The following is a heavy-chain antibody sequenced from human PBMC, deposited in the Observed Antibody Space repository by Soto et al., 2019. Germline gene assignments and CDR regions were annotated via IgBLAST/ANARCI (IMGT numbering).Heavy chain of an antibody. J-gene: IGHJ4*02. CDR3: ARDRPRGYSYGPRAY. Sequence: QVQLVQSGAEVKKPGASVKVSCKASGYTFTSYGISWVRQAPGQGLEWMGWISAYNGNTNYEQKLQGRGTMTTDTATSTAYMELRSLRSNDTAVYYCARDRPRGYSYGPRAYWGQGTLVTVSS. CDR1: GYTFTSYG. CDR2: ISAYNGNT. V-gene: IGHV1-18*04. D-gene: IGHD5-18*01.